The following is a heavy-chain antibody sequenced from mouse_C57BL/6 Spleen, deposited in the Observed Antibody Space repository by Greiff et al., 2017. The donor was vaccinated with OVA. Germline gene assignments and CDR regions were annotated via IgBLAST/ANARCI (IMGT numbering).Heavy chain of an antibody. CDR1: GFTFSDYY. CDR3: ARPRYDYDWYFDV. V-gene: IGHV5-12*01. D-gene: IGHD2-4*01. Sequence: EVKLVESGGGLVQPGGSLKLSCAASGFTFSDYYMYWVRQTPEKRLEWVAYISNGGGSTYYPDTVKGRFTISRDNAKNTLYLQMSRLKSEDTAMYYCARPRYDYDWYFDVWGTGTTVTVSS. CDR2: ISNGGGST. J-gene: IGHJ1*03.